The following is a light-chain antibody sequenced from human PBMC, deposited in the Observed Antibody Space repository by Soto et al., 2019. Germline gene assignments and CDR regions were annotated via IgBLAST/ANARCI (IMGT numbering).Light chain of an antibody. CDR1: SGHSSYI. V-gene: IGLV4-60*02. Sequence: QLVLTQSSSASASLGSSVKLTCTLSSGHSSYIIAWHQQQPGKAPRYLMKLEGSGSYNKGREVPDRFTGSSSRADRYLTISNHRFGHEFDHYCEPGAGNTRVLGGGTTVTV. CDR3: EPGAGNTRV. J-gene: IGLJ3*02. CDR2: LEGSGSY.